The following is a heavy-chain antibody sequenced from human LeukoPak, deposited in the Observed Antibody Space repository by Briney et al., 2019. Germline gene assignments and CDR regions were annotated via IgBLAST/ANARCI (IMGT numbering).Heavy chain of an antibody. D-gene: IGHD5-24*01. CDR1: GGSISSYY. CDR2: ISGSGSVT. V-gene: IGHV3-23*01. J-gene: IGHJ4*02. CDR3: AKDLVRWTQLPEFQ. Sequence: ETLSLTCTVSGGSISSYYWSWIRQPPGKGLEWVSAISGSGSVTYYTDSVKGRFTISRDNSNNIMYLQMNGLRVEDTAIYYCAKDLVRWTQLPEFQWGQGTLVTVSS.